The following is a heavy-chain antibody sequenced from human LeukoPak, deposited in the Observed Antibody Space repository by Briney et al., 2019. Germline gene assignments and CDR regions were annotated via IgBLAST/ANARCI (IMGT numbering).Heavy chain of an antibody. J-gene: IGHJ4*02. V-gene: IGHV3-48*03. CDR3: ARGGDYGDYFDY. D-gene: IGHD4-17*01. CDR1: GFTFSSYE. Sequence: GGSLRLSCAASGFTFSSYEMNWVRQAPGKGLECVSYISSSGSTIYYADSVKGRFTISRDNAKNSLYLQMNSLRAEDTAVYYCARGGDYGDYFDYWGQGTLVTVSS. CDR2: ISSSGSTI.